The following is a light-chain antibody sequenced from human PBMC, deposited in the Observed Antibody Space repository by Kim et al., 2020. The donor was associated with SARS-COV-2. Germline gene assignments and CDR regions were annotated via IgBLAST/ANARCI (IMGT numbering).Light chain of an antibody. V-gene: IGKV1-16*02. J-gene: IGKJ5*01. CDR2: AAS. Sequence: ASVGDTVTITCRASQGIGQYLAWFRQKPGKAPESLIYAASSLESGVPSKFSGHGSGTDFTLTITGLQPEDSATYFCQQYYSYPITFGQGTRLEIK. CDR3: QQYYSYPIT. CDR1: QGIGQY.